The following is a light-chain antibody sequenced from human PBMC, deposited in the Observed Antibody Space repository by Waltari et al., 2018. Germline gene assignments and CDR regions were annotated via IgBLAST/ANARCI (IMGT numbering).Light chain of an antibody. Sequence: QSVLTQPPSVSGASGQSVTIPCTGSSSHTGAGYHVHWYQQLPGTAPKVLIYRNNIRPSGVPDRFSASRSGTSASLAITGVQSEDEADYYCQSYDRSLTGLFGGGTKLTVL. V-gene: IGLV1-40*01. CDR3: QSYDRSLTGL. CDR1: SSHTGAGYH. CDR2: RNN. J-gene: IGLJ3*02.